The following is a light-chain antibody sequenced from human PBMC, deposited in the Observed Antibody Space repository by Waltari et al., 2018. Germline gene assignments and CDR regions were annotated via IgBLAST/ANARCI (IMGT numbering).Light chain of an antibody. J-gene: IGKJ3*01. CDR3: QQSDTTPFT. CDR1: ESIDTY. V-gene: IGKV1-39*01. CDR2: AAS. Sequence: DIRMTQSPSSLSASVGDRVTITCRASESIDTYLNWYQHKPGKAPEPLIYAASILKGGVPSRFSGSGTGTYCTLTFNSLQPEDFATYFCQQSDTTPFTFGPRTKVD.